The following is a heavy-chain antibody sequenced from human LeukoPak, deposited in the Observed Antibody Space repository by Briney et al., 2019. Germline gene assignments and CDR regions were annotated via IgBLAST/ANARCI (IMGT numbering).Heavy chain of an antibody. V-gene: IGHV3-11*04. D-gene: IGHD3-16*02. CDR1: GFTFSDYY. J-gene: IGHJ4*02. Sequence: GGSLGLSCATSGFTFSDYYMSWSRQAPGKGLEWVSYISSSGSPIYYANSVKGRFTISRDNAKNSLFLQMNSLRAEDTAVYYCARGSFLITFGGFIGWGQGTLVTVSS. CDR2: ISSSGSPI. CDR3: ARGSFLITFGGFIG.